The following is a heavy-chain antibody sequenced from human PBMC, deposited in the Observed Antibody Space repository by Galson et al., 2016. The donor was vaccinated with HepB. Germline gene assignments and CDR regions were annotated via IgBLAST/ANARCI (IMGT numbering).Heavy chain of an antibody. CDR1: GYTFTTYY. CDR2: IIPIFGTT. CDR3: ARHNPDWDYFDY. D-gene: IGHD3-9*01. V-gene: IGHV1-69*06. Sequence: SVKVSCKASGYTFTTYYMHWVRQAPGQGLAWMGSIIPIFGTTTYAQNFQGRVTITADKSTSTAYMELSGLRSEDTAVYYCARHNPDWDYFDYWGPGTLVTVSS. J-gene: IGHJ4*02.